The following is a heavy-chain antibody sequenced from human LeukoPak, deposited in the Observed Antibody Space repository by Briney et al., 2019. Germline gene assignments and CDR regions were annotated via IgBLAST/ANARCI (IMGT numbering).Heavy chain of an antibody. CDR3: ARVLPSAMAFDI. Sequence: SETLSLTCTVSGGSISSSSYYWGWIRQPPGKGLEWIGEINHSGSTNYNPSLKSRVTISVDTSKNQFSLKLSSVTAADTAVYYCARVLPSAMAFDIWGQGTMVTVSS. V-gene: IGHV4-39*07. CDR1: GGSISSSSYY. CDR2: INHSGST. J-gene: IGHJ3*02. D-gene: IGHD2-2*01.